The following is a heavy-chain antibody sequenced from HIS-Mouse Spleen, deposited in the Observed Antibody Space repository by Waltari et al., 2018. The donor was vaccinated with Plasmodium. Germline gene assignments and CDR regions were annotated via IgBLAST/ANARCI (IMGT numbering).Heavy chain of an antibody. CDR2: ISYDGSNK. V-gene: IGHV3-30*04. CDR1: GFTFSSYA. D-gene: IGHD3-10*01. J-gene: IGHJ3*02. CDR3: ARDFRSPGDDAFDI. Sequence: QVQLVESGGGVVQPGRSLRLSCAASGFTFSSYAMHWVRQAPGKGLEGVAVISYDGSNKYYADSVKGRFTISRDNSKNTLYLQMNSLRAEDTAVYYCARDFRSPGDDAFDIWGQGTMVTVSS.